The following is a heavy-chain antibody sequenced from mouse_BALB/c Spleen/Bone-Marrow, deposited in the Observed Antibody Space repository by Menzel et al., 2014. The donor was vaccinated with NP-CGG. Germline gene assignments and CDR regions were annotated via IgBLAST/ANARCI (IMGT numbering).Heavy chain of an antibody. CDR3: AREADWNFDY. CDR1: GYTFTNYY. D-gene: IGHD2-13*01. J-gene: IGHJ2*01. CDR2: IYPGNVNS. V-gene: IGHV1S56*01. Sequence: QVQLQQSGPELVKPGASVRISCKASGYTFTNYYIHWVKPMPGQGLEWIGWIYPGNVNSKYNEKFKGKATLTADKSSSTAYMQLSSLTSEDSAVYFCAREADWNFDYWGQGTPLTVSS.